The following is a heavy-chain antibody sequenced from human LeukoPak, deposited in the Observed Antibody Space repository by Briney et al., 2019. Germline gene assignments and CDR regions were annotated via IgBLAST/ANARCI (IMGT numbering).Heavy chain of an antibody. J-gene: IGHJ4*02. CDR2: ISYDGSNR. D-gene: IGHD1-26*01. Sequence: GRSLRLSCAASGFTFSSYAIHWVCQAPGKGLDWVAVISYDGSNRFYADSVKDRFTISRDISKNTVYLQMNSLTAGDTAVYYCARSNSGIYSHFDHWGQGTLVTVAS. CDR1: GFTFSSYA. CDR3: ARSNSGIYSHFDH. V-gene: IGHV3-30-3*01.